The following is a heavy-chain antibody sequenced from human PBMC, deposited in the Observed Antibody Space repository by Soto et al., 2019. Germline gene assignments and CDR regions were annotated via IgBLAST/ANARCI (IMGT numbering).Heavy chain of an antibody. CDR3: AREGLAYCGGDCYSDFDY. CDR2: IIPIFGTA. V-gene: IGHV1-69*13. J-gene: IGHJ4*02. CDR1: GGTFSSYA. Sequence: GASVKVSCKASGGTFSSYAISWVRQAPGQGLEWMGGIIPIFGTANYAQKFQGRVTITADESTSTAYMELSSLRSEDTAVYYCAREGLAYCGGDCYSDFDYWGQGTLVTVSS. D-gene: IGHD2-21*02.